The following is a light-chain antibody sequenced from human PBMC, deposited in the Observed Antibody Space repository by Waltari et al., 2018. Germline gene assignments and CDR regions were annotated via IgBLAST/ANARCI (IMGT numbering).Light chain of an antibody. V-gene: IGKV3-15*01. CDR2: GTS. J-gene: IGKJ2*01. Sequence: EIVMTQSPVTLSVSPGERAALSCRPSQSVRTNLAWYQQRPGQTPRLLIYGTSTRATEIPARFSGSGSGTEFTLTISSLQSEDFAVYYCKQYNDWPYTFGRGPSWRSN. CDR1: QSVRTN. CDR3: KQYNDWPYT.